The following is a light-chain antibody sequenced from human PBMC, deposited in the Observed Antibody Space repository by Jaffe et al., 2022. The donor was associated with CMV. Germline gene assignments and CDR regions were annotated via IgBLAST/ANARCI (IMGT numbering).Light chain of an antibody. CDR2: GAS. V-gene: IGKV3-15*01. J-gene: IGKJ4*01. CDR1: ENISTK. CDR3: QQYHNWLT. Sequence: EIVVTQSPATLSVFPGERATLSCRASENISTKLAWYQQKPGQAPRLLIYGASTRATGIPGRFTGSGSGTEFTLTISSLQSEDFAFYYCQQYHNWLTFGGGTKVEIK.